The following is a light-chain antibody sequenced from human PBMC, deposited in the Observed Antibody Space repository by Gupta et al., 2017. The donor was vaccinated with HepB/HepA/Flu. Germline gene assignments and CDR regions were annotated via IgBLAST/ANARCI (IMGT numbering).Light chain of an antibody. V-gene: IGLV1-40*01. CDR2: GNS. CDR3: QSYDSSLSVWV. Sequence: QSVLTQPPSVSGAPGQRVTISCPGSSSNIGAGYDVHWYQQLPGTAPKLLIYGNSNRPSGVPDRFSGSKSGTSASLAITGLQAEYEADYYCQSYDSSLSVWVFGGGTKLTVL. J-gene: IGLJ3*02. CDR1: SSNIGAGYD.